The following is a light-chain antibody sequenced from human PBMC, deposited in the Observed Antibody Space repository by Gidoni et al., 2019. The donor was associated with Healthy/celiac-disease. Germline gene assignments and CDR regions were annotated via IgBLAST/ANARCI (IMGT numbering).Light chain of an antibody. V-gene: IGKV1-39*01. CDR2: AAS. Sequence: EIQMTQSPSSLSAYVGDRVTIACRASQSISSYLNWYQQKPGKAPKLLIYAASSLQSGVPSRFSGSGSGTDFTLTISSLQPEDFATYYCQQSYSTPPTFGQGAKVEIK. CDR1: QSISSY. CDR3: QQSYSTPPT. J-gene: IGKJ1*01.